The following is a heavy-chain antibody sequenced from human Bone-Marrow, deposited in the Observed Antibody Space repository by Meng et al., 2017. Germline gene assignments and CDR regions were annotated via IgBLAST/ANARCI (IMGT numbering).Heavy chain of an antibody. D-gene: IGHD5-24*01. V-gene: IGHV3-30*01. Sequence: GESLKISCAASGFTFSSYAMHWVRQAPGKGLEWVAVISYDGSNKYYADSVKGRFTISRDNSKNTLYLQMNSLRAEDTAVYYCASGLATTRDDYWGQGTTVTVSS. J-gene: IGHJ4*02. CDR1: GFTFSSYA. CDR2: ISYDGSNK. CDR3: ASGLATTRDDY.